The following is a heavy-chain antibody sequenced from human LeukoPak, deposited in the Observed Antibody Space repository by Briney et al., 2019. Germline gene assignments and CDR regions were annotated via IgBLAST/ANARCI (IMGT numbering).Heavy chain of an antibody. CDR3: ARDDSSGLIN. J-gene: IGHJ4*02. Sequence: SETLSLTCTVSGGSISNYYWSWIRQPPGKGLEWIGYIYSSGSTKTYPSLRSRVTISVNKSNNQFSHKLSSVTAADTAVYYCARDDSSGLINWGEGALVTVSS. D-gene: IGHD3-22*01. V-gene: IGHV4-59*01. CDR1: GGSISNYY. CDR2: IYSSGST.